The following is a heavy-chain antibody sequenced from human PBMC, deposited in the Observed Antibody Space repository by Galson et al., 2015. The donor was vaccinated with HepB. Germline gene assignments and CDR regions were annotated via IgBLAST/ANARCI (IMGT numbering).Heavy chain of an antibody. V-gene: IGHV3-30*18. D-gene: IGHD6-19*01. CDR1: GFGFTSYG. Sequence: SLRLSCAASGFGFTSYGMHWVRQAPGKGLEWVALISSDGTKKYVADSVKGRFTISRDNTKNTLYLQMNSLRAEDTAVYYCAKPKGGLWLAMDYWGQGTLVTVSS. CDR3: AKPKGGLWLAMDY. CDR2: ISSDGTKK. J-gene: IGHJ4*02.